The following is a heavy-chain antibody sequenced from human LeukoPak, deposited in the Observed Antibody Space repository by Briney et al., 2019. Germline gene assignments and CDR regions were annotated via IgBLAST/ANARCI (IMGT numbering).Heavy chain of an antibody. V-gene: IGHV3-48*01. J-gene: IGHJ4*02. D-gene: IGHD6-13*01. CDR2: ISSSSSTI. Sequence: GGSLRLSCAASGFTFSSYSMNWVRQAPGKGLEWVSYISSSSSTIYYADSVKGRFTISRDNAKNSLYLQMNSLRAEDTAVYYCARELRAYSSNWQAFDYWGQGTLVTVSS. CDR1: GFTFSSYS. CDR3: ARELRAYSSNWQAFDY.